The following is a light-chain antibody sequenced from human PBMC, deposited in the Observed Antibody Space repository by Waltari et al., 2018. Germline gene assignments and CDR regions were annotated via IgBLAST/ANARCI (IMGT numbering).Light chain of an antibody. V-gene: IGLV3-21*01. CDR1: NIESKS. CDR2: YDN. Sequence: SYVLTQPPSVSVAPGETARITCGGNNIESKSVHWYRQRPGQAPVVVSSYDNDRAAGIPERFSGSNSGNTATLTSSRVEAGDEADYYCQVWDANTDPGVFGTGTEVTVL. J-gene: IGLJ1*01. CDR3: QVWDANTDPGV.